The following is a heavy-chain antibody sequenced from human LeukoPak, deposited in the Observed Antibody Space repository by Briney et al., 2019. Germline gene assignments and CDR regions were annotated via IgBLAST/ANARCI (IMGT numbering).Heavy chain of an antibody. D-gene: IGHD7-27*01. CDR1: GFTFSTYS. V-gene: IGHV3-48*04. CDR3: ARGIPTELTGDVFDY. Sequence: GGSLRLSCAASGFTFSTYSINWVRQAPGKGLEWLSYISSDSSAIYYADSIKGRFTISRDNARNSLYLQMNSLRGEDTAVYYCARGIPTELTGDVFDYWGQGTLVTVSS. CDR2: ISSDSSAI. J-gene: IGHJ4*02.